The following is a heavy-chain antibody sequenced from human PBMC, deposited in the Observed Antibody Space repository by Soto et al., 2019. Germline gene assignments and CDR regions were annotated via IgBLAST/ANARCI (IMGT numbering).Heavy chain of an antibody. J-gene: IGHJ3*02. CDR1: GYTFSSYD. CDR2: MNRNSGNT. V-gene: IGHV1-8*01. Sequence: QVQLVQSGAEVKKPGASVKVSCKAPGYTFSSYDINWVRQATGQGLEWMGWMNRNSGNTGYAQKFQGRVTMTRNTSISTAYMELSSLRSEDTAVYDWATAGYCSGGSCSYAFDIWGQGTMVTVSS. D-gene: IGHD2-15*01. CDR3: ATAGYCSGGSCSYAFDI.